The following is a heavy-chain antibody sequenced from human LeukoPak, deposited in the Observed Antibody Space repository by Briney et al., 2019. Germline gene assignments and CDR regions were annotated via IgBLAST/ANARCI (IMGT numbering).Heavy chain of an antibody. V-gene: IGHV4-59*12. CDR1: GGSISSYY. Sequence: SETLSLTCTVSGGSISSYYWSWIRQPPGKGLEWIGYIYYSGSTYYNPSLKSRVTISVDTSKNQFSLKLSSVTAADTAVYYCARVVYGDYTEALDYWGQGTLVTVSS. D-gene: IGHD4-17*01. J-gene: IGHJ4*02. CDR2: IYYSGST. CDR3: ARVVYGDYTEALDY.